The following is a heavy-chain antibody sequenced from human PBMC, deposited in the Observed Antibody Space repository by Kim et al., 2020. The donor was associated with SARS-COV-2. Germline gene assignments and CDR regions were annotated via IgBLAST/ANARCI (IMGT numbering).Heavy chain of an antibody. V-gene: IGHV3-11*05. Sequence: TNYADSVKGRFTISRDNAKNSLYLQMNSLRAEDTAVYYCAREGYPNGMDVWGQGTTVTVSS. CDR3: AREGYPNGMDV. J-gene: IGHJ6*02. CDR2: T. D-gene: IGHD5-12*01.